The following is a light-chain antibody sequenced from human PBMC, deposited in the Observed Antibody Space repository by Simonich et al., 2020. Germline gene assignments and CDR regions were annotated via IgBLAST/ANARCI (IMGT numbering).Light chain of an antibody. CDR3: QQSYSTPRT. V-gene: IGKV1-39*01. Sequence: DIQMTQSPSSLSASVGDRVTITCRTSQSISSYLNLYQQKPGKAPKLLIYAASNVQSGVPSRFSGSGSGTDFTLTISSLQPEDFATYYCQQSYSTPRTFGQGTKVEIK. CDR2: AAS. CDR1: QSISSY. J-gene: IGKJ1*01.